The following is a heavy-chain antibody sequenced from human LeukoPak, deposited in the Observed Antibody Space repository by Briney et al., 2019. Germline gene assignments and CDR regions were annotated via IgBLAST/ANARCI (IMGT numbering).Heavy chain of an antibody. CDR2: IIPIFGTA. D-gene: IGHD3-3*01. Sequence: SVKVSCNASGGTFSSYAISWVRQAPGPGLEWMGGIIPIFGTANYAQKFQGRVTITTDESTSTAYMELSSLRSEDTAVYYCARVGYDSYYYYYMDVWGKGTTVTVSS. CDR1: GGTFSSYA. V-gene: IGHV1-69*05. J-gene: IGHJ6*03. CDR3: ARVGYDSYYYYYMDV.